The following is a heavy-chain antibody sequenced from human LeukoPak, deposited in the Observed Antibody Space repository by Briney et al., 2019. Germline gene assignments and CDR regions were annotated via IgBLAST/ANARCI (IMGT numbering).Heavy chain of an antibody. D-gene: IGHD1-14*01. CDR2: IFPGDSDT. CDR3: ARQPGSGA. Sequence: EFLKISCKASGYSFSGYWIAWVRQMPGKGLEWMGIIFPGDSDTRYSPSFQGQVTISADKATSTVYLQWRTLRASDSAMYYCARQPGSGAWGQGTLVTVSS. V-gene: IGHV5-51*01. CDR1: GYSFSGYW. J-gene: IGHJ5*02.